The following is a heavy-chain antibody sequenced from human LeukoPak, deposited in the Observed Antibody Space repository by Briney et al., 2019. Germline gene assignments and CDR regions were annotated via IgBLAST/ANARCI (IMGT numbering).Heavy chain of an antibody. CDR3: ARTGYCSSTSCSAGFDP. Sequence: PGGSLRLSCAASGFTFSSYAMSWVRQAPGKGLDWVSGLSGGGGSTYYADSVKGRFTISRDNSKNTLYLQMNSLSAEDTAVYYCARTGYCSSTSCSAGFDPWGQGTLVTVSS. J-gene: IGHJ5*02. V-gene: IGHV3-23*01. CDR2: LSGGGGST. CDR1: GFTFSSYA. D-gene: IGHD2-2*01.